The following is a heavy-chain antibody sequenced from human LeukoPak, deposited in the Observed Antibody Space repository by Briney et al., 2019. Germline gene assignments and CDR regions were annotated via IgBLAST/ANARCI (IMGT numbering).Heavy chain of an antibody. V-gene: IGHV3-15*01. J-gene: IGHJ3*02. D-gene: IGHD1-26*01. CDR1: GFTFSNAW. CDR2: IKSKTDGGTT. CDR3: TTGGSYFNDAFDI. Sequence: GGSLRLSCAASGFTFSNAWMSWVRQAPGKGLEWVGRIKSKTDGGTTDYAAPVKGRFTISRDDSKNTLYLRMNSLKTEDTAVYYCTTGGSYFNDAFDIWGQGTMVTVSS.